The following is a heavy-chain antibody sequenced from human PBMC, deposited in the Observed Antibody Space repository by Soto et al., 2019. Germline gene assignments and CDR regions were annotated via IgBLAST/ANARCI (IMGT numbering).Heavy chain of an antibody. CDR2: LSGSGGST. D-gene: IGHD2-15*01. CDR3: GKELVAARYYGMDV. V-gene: IGHV3-23*01. Sequence: EVQLLESGGGLVQPGGSLRLSCAASGFTFSNYAMTWVRQAPGKGLEWVSTLSGSGGSTYDADFVKGRFTISRDTFKNTLYLQMNSLRAEDTAIYYCGKELVAARYYGMDVWGQGTTVTVSS. CDR1: GFTFSNYA. J-gene: IGHJ6*02.